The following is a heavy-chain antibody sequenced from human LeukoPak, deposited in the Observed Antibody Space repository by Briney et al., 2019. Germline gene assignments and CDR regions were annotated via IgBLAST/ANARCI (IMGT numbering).Heavy chain of an antibody. J-gene: IGHJ6*03. CDR1: GVNFSSYW. V-gene: IGHV3-7*01. D-gene: IGHD2-15*01. CDR3: AKDRTDCSGGSCYSSYYYYYMDV. Sequence: GGSLRLSCAVSGVNFSSYWMSWVRQAPGKGLEWVANIKQDGSEEYYVDSVKGRFTVSRDNSKNTLYMHMNGLRAEDTAVYYCAKDRTDCSGGSCYSSYYYYYMDVWGRGTTVTVSS. CDR2: IKQDGSEE.